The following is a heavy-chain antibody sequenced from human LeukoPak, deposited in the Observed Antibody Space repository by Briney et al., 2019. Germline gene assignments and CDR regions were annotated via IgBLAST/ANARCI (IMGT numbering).Heavy chain of an antibody. D-gene: IGHD6-13*01. CDR2: ISYDGSNK. J-gene: IGHJ4*02. V-gene: IGHV3-30*03. CDR1: GFTFSSYG. Sequence: GGSLRLSCAASGFTFSSYGMHWVRQAPGKGLEWVAVISYDGSNKYYADSVKGRFTISRDNAKNTLYLQMNSLRAEDTAVYYCARAPLRYSSSWYSPQHFDYWGQGTLVTVFS. CDR3: ARAPLRYSSSWYSPQHFDY.